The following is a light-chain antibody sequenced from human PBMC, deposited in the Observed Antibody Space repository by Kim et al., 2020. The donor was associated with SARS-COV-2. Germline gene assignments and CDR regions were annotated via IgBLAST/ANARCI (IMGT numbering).Light chain of an antibody. CDR1: KLGDKY. Sequence: PGQTASITCSGDKLGDKYACWYQQKPGQSPVLVIYQDSKRPSGIPERFSGSNSGNTATLTISGTQAMDEADYYCQAWDSSTASVVFGGGTQLTVL. CDR2: QDS. CDR3: QAWDSSTASVV. J-gene: IGLJ2*01. V-gene: IGLV3-1*01.